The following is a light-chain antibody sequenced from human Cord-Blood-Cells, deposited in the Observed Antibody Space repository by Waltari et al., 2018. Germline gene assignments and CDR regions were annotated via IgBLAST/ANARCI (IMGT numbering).Light chain of an antibody. CDR2: AAS. CDR3: QHHYSTPPKLT. V-gene: IGKV1-39*01. J-gene: IGKJ4*01. CDR1: QSISSY. Sequence: DIQMTQSPSSLSASVGDRVTITCRASQSISSYLNWYQQKPGKAPKLLIYAASSLQSGVPSRFSCSGSGTDFTLTISSRQPEDYATYYCQHHYSTPPKLTFGGGTKVEIK.